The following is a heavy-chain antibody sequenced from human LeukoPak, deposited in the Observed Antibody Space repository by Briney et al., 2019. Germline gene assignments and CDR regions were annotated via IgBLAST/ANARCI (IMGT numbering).Heavy chain of an antibody. CDR2: INGNGGST. CDR3: AKTRLGGDSFGF. J-gene: IGHJ4*02. V-gene: IGHV3-23*01. D-gene: IGHD2-21*02. CDR1: GFTFSSYA. Sequence: GGSLRLSCVASGFTFSSYAMAWVRQAPGKGLEWVSSINGNGGSTYYPASVRGRFTISRDNSENTLYLQMNSLRTEDTAVYYCAKTRLGGDSFGFWGQGTLVTVSS.